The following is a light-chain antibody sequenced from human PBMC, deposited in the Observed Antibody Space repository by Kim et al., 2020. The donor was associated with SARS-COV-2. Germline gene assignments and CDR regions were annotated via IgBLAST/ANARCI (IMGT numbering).Light chain of an antibody. J-gene: IGKJ5*01. CDR1: QGINNF. Sequence: DIQMTHSPSSLSASVGDRVTITCRASQGINNFLAWFQQKPGKAPKSLIYDASSLQSGVPSQFSGSGSGTDFTLTINSLQPEDFATYYCQQYKSYPIPFGQGTRLEIK. CDR2: DAS. V-gene: IGKV1-16*02. CDR3: QQYKSYPIP.